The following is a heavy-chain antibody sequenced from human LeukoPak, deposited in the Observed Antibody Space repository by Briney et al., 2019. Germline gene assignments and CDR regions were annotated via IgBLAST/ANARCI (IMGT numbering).Heavy chain of an antibody. V-gene: IGHV3-21*01. CDR3: ARDLRGSYFSPFDY. D-gene: IGHD1-26*01. Sequence: GGSLRLSCAASGFTFSSYSMNWVRQAPGKGLEWVSSISSSSSYIYYADSVKGRFTISRDNAKNSLYLQMNSLRAEDTAVYYCARDLRGSYFSPFDYWGQGTLVTVSS. CDR2: ISSSSSYI. J-gene: IGHJ4*02. CDR1: GFTFSSYS.